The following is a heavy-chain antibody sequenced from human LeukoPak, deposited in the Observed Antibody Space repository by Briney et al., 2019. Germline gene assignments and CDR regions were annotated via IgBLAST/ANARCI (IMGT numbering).Heavy chain of an antibody. CDR2: INPNSGGT. Sequence: ASVKVSCKASGYTFTGYYMHWVRQAPGQGLEWMRRINPNSGGTNYAQKFQGRVTMTRDTSVSTAYMELSRLRSDDTAVYYCARDLYSGSYFYCFDYWGQGTLVTVSS. D-gene: IGHD1-26*01. V-gene: IGHV1-2*06. CDR3: ARDLYSGSYFYCFDY. CDR1: GYTFTGYY. J-gene: IGHJ4*02.